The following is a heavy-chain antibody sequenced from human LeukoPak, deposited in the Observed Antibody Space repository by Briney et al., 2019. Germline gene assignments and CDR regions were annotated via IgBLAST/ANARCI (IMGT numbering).Heavy chain of an antibody. CDR1: GYTFTTYG. D-gene: IGHD3-22*01. Sequence: GASVKVSCKASGYTFTTYGITWVRQAPGQGLEWMGWISAYIGNTKYAQKLQGRVTLTTDTSTSTAYVELRSLRSDDTAVYYCARAIRGYYDSSGYRDYWGQGTLVTVSS. V-gene: IGHV1-18*01. J-gene: IGHJ4*02. CDR2: ISAYIGNT. CDR3: ARAIRGYYDSSGYRDY.